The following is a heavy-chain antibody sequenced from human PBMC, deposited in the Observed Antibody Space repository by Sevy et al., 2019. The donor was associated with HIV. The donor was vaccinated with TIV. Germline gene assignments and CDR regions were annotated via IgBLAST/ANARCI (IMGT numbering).Heavy chain of an antibody. CDR2: ISHDGRNNK. D-gene: IGHD3-10*01. CDR1: GFSFSEYG. V-gene: IGHV3-30*04. CDR3: ARDRGEILSSAFNY. Sequence: GGSLRLSCAASGFSFSEYGMHWVRQAPGKGLEWVAVISHDGRNNKYNPDSVKGRFTTSRDNSKNTLYLQMNSLRAEDTAIYYCARDRGEILSSAFNYWGQGTLVTVSS. J-gene: IGHJ4*02.